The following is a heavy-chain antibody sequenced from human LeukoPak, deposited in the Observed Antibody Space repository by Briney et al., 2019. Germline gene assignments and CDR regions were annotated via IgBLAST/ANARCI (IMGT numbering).Heavy chain of an antibody. Sequence: PSKTLSLTCAVSGGSMRDYYWSWIRQPPGQGLEWIGNIYYSGSTNYNPSLKSRVTISVDTSKNQFSLKVRSVTAADTAVYYCARGFGYYDVLTAFWGQGTLVTVSS. CDR3: ARGFGYYDVLTAF. CDR1: GGSMRDYY. D-gene: IGHD3-9*01. CDR2: IYYSGST. V-gene: IGHV4-59*01. J-gene: IGHJ4*02.